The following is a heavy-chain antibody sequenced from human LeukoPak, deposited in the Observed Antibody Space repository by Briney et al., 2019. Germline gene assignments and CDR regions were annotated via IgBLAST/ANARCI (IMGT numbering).Heavy chain of an antibody. Sequence: NPGGSLRLSCAGAGFTFSDFSMSWVSHAPGKGLEWVSSIRRDSSDTRYAGSVMGRFTISRDNARNSLYLQMNSLRAEDAAVYYCARGHFGVVLDHWGRGILVTVSS. CDR1: GFTFSDFS. CDR3: ARGHFGVVLDH. CDR2: IRRDSSDT. V-gene: IGHV3-21*01. J-gene: IGHJ4*02. D-gene: IGHD3-3*01.